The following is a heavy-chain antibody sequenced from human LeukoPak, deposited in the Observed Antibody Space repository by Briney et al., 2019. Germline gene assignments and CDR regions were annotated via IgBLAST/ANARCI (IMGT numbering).Heavy chain of an antibody. CDR1: GFTFDDYV. V-gene: IGHV3-9*01. CDR3: AKEDYGYNEYYFDY. Sequence: GRSLRLSCVASGFTFDDYVMHWVRQAPGKGLEWVSSISWNSGTKRYADSVRGRFTISRDNAKNSLYLEMNSLRAEDTALYFCAKEDYGYNEYYFDYWGQGTLVTVSS. CDR2: ISWNSGTK. J-gene: IGHJ4*02. D-gene: IGHD4-17*01.